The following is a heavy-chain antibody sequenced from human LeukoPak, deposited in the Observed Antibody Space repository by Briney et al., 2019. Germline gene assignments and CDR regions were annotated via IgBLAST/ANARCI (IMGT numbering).Heavy chain of an antibody. Sequence: SETLSLTCTVSGGSISSSSYYWGWIRQPPGKGLEWIGSIYYSGSTYYNPSLKSRVTISVDTSKNQFSLKLSSVTAADTAVYYCASSYYYDSSGYYWNPYYYYYYYMDVWGKGTTVTVSS. D-gene: IGHD3-22*01. J-gene: IGHJ6*03. CDR1: GGSISSSSYY. CDR3: ASSYYYDSSGYYWNPYYYYYYYMDV. CDR2: IYYSGST. V-gene: IGHV4-39*01.